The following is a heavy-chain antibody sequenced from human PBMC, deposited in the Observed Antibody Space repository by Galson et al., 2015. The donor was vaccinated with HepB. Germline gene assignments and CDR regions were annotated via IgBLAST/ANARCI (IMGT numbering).Heavy chain of an antibody. CDR1: GFTFSSYV. Sequence: SLRLSCAASGFTFSSYVMSWVRQAPGKGLEWVSAIGCNGYSSYYADSVKGRFTISRDNSKCTLYLRMNSLRAEDTAVYYCARHQLATFDYWGQRTLVTVSS. CDR2: IGCNGYSS. CDR3: ARHQLATFDY. D-gene: IGHD6-13*01. V-gene: IGHV3-23*01. J-gene: IGHJ4*01.